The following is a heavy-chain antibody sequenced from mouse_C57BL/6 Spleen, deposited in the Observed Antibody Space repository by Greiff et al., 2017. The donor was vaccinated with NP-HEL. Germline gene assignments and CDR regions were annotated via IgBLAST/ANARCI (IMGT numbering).Heavy chain of an antibody. D-gene: IGHD1-1*01. CDR1: GYTFTSYW. J-gene: IGHJ2*01. Sequence: QVQLQQPGAELVKPGASVKLSCKASGYTFTSYWMHWVKQRPGQGLEWIGMIHPSSGSTNYNEKFKTKATLTVDKSSSTAYMQLSSLTSVDSAVYYGKYYGSSPYYFDYWGQGTTLTVSS. CDR2: IHPSSGST. CDR3: KYYGSSPYYFDY. V-gene: IGHV1-64*01.